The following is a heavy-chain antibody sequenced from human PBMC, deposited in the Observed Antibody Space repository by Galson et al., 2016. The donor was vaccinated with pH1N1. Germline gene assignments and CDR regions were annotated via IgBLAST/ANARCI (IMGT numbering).Heavy chain of an antibody. CDR2: ISYDGSNK. Sequence: SLRLSCAASGFTFRSYAMHWVRQAPGKGLEWVAVISYDGSNKDYAESVKGRFTIARDNSRNMFYSQMNSLRVDDTAVYYCARDPVEYHGYCDPYRLDVWGQGTTVTVSS. J-gene: IGHJ6*02. CDR3: ARDPVEYHGYCDPYRLDV. D-gene: IGHD3-22*01. V-gene: IGHV3-30-3*01. CDR1: GFTFRSYA.